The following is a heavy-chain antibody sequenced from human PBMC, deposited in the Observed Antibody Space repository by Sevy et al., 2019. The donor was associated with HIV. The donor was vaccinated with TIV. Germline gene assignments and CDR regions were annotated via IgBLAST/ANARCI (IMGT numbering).Heavy chain of an antibody. J-gene: IGHJ4*02. Sequence: GGSLRLSCAASGFTFSSYAMHWVRQAPGKGLEAVAVISYDANAKFYADSVKGRFTISRDNSKNTLDLQMNSLRDEDXXXXXXXXXXXXXXXXGSPLDYWGQGTLITVSS. CDR2: ISYDANAK. CDR3: XXXXXXXXXXGSPLDY. V-gene: IGHV3-30-3*01. CDR1: GFTFSSYA. D-gene: IGHD6-6*01.